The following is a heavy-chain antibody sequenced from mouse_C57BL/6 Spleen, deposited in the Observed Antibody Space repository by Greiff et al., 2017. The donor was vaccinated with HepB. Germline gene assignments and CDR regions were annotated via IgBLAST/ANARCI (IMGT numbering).Heavy chain of an antibody. D-gene: IGHD2-5*01. CDR3: TAGYSNYKAGFAY. V-gene: IGHV14-1*01. CDR2: IDPEDGDT. J-gene: IGHJ3*01. Sequence: EVKLMESGAELVRPGASVKLSCTASGFNIKDYYMHWVKQRPEQGLEWIGRIDPEDGDTEYAPKFQGKATMTADTSSNTAYLQLSSLTSEDTAVYYCTAGYSNYKAGFAYWGQGTLVTVSA. CDR1: GFNIKDYY.